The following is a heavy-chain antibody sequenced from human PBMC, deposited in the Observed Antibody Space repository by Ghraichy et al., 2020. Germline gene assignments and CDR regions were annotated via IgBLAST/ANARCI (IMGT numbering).Heavy chain of an antibody. CDR2: IYYSGST. V-gene: IGHV4-39*01. Sequence: SETLSLTYTVSGGSISSSSYYWGWIRQPPGKGLEWIGSIYYSGSTYYNPSLKSRVTISVDTSKNQFSLKLSSVTAADTAVYYCATHPPPLLYYYDSSGYYGFDYWGQGTLVTVSS. D-gene: IGHD3-22*01. CDR1: GGSISSSSYY. CDR3: ATHPPPLLYYYDSSGYYGFDY. J-gene: IGHJ4*02.